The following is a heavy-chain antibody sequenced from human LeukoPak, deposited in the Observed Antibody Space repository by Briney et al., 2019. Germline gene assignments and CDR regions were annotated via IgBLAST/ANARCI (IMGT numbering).Heavy chain of an antibody. D-gene: IGHD6-13*01. J-gene: IGHJ6*02. CDR1: GYTFSSYG. CDR2: ISAYNGNT. CDR3: ARGSSSWTSYYYYYGMDV. V-gene: IGHV1-18*01. Sequence: GASEKVSCKTSGYTFSSYGISWVRQAPGQGLEWMGWISAYNGNTNYAQKPQGRVTMTTDTSTSTAYMELRSLRSDDTAVYYCARGSSSWTSYYYYYGMDVWGQGTTVTVSS.